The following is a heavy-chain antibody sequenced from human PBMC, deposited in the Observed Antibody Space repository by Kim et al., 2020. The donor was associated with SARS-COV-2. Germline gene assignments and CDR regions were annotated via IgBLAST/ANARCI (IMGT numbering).Heavy chain of an antibody. CDR3: ARDLTELAHYYYYGMDV. D-gene: IGHD7-27*01. CDR2: TYYRSKWYN. CDR1: GDSVSSNSAA. J-gene: IGHJ6*02. Sequence: SQTLSLTCAISGDSVSSNSAAWNWIRQSPSRGLEWLGRTYYRSKWYNDYAVSVKSRITINPDTSKNQFSLQLNSVTPEDTAVYYCARDLTELAHYYYYGMDVWGQGTTVTVSS. V-gene: IGHV6-1*01.